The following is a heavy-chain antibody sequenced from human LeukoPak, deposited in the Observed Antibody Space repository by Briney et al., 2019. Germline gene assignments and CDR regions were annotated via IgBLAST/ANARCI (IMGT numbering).Heavy chain of an antibody. D-gene: IGHD2-15*01. J-gene: IGHJ4*02. V-gene: IGHV4-4*07. CDR1: GGSISSYY. CDR3: ARANGYCSGGSCYPYFDY. Sequence: PSETLSLTCTVSGGSISSYYWSWIRQPAGKGLEWIGRIYTSGSTNYNPSLKSRVTMSVDTSKNQFSLKLSPVTAADTAVYYCARANGYCSGGSCYPYFDYWGQGTLVTVSS. CDR2: IYTSGST.